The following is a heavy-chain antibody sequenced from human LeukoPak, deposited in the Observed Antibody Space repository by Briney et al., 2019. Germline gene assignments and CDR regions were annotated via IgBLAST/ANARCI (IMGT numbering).Heavy chain of an antibody. Sequence: GGSLRLSCATSGFTFSSYSMNWVRQAPGKGLEWVSCISSSSGDIYYVESVRGRFTISRDNAKNSLYLQMNSLRTEDTAVYYGVRVIYGEGVTPYDYWGQGTLVTVSS. CDR2: ISSSSGDI. V-gene: IGHV3-21*06. J-gene: IGHJ4*02. CDR3: VRVIYGEGVTPYDY. CDR1: GFTFSSYS. D-gene: IGHD4-17*01.